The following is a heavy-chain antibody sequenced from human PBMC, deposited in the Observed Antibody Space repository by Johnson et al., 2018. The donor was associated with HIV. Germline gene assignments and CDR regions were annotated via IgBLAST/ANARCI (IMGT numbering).Heavy chain of an antibody. V-gene: IGHV3-11*04. CDR1: GFTFDDYG. CDR3: ASQYCGGDCYAFDI. CDR2: ISSSGSTI. Sequence: QVQLVESGGGVVRPGGSLRLSCAASGFTFDDYGMSWIRQAPGKGLEWVSYISSSGSTIYYADSVKGRFTISRDNAKNSLYLQMNSLRAEDTGVYYCASQYCGGDCYAFDIWGQGTMGTVSS. J-gene: IGHJ3*02. D-gene: IGHD2-21*01.